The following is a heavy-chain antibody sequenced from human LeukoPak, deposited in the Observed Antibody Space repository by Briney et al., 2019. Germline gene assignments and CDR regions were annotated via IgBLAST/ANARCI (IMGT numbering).Heavy chain of an antibody. CDR2: VDHTGST. D-gene: IGHD1-1*01. CDR3: ARGRVSSSTWYSTYYYYFYMDV. CDR1: GGSISSYY. J-gene: IGHJ6*03. V-gene: IGHV4-59*01. Sequence: SETLSLTCTVSGGSISSYYWSWIRQPPGKGLEWIGYVDHTGSTNFNPSLNGRVSISRDTTKNLFSLRLRSVTAADTPVYFCARGRVSSSTWYSTYYYYFYMDVWGKGTTVTVFS.